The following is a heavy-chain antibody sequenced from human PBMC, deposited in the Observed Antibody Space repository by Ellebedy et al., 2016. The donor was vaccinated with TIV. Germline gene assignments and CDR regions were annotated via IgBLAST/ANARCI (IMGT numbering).Heavy chain of an antibody. CDR2: IRSTGSDQ. Sequence: PGGSLRLSCVASAFTSSTYNMHWVRQSPGKGLEWVSSIRSTGSDQYYEESVKGRFSISRDNAQNTLFLQMNSLRVEDTAVYYCARGWSTPDSWGQGTLVIVSS. CDR3: ARGWSTPDS. J-gene: IGHJ4*02. V-gene: IGHV3-21*06. CDR1: AFTSSTYN. D-gene: IGHD2-15*01.